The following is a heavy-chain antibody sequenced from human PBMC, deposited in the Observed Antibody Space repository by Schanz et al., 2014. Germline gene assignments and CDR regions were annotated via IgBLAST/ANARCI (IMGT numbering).Heavy chain of an antibody. CDR1: GFTFSSYG. CDR2: ISWNSGTI. V-gene: IGHV3-23*01. J-gene: IGHJ4*02. Sequence: EVHLLESGGGLVPPGGSLRLSCAASGFTFSSYGMHWVRQAPGKGLEWVSVISWNSGTIGYADSAKGRFTISRDNSKSTLYVEMNSLRVEDTAVYYCAKTLFPGGTQTFGNWGRGTLVTVSS. D-gene: IGHD2-8*02. CDR3: AKTLFPGGTQTFGN.